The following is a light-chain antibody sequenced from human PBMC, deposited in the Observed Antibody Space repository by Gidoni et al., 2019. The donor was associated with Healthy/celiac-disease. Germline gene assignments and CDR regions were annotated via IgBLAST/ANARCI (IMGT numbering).Light chain of an antibody. CDR3: CSYAGSSTWV. V-gene: IGLV2-23*01. CDR2: EGS. CDR1: SSDIGSYNL. J-gene: IGLJ3*02. Sequence: QPALTQPDSVSGSPGQSITISCTGTSSDIGSYNLVSWYQQHPGKAPQLMIYEGSRRPSGVSTRFSGSKSGNTSSLTISGLQAEDEADYYCCSYAGSSTWVFGGGTKLTVL.